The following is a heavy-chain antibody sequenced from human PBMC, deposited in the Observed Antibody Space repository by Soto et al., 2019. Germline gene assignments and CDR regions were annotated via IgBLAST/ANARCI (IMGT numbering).Heavy chain of an antibody. V-gene: IGHV3-30-3*01. CDR1: GFTFNTFA. CDR2: TSYDGTNR. Sequence: GGSLRLSCAASGFTFNTFAMHWVRQAPGKGLEWVAVTSYDGTNRYYGDSVKGRFTIFRDNSKNTLFLQMNSLRPEDTGLYFCARAPTSRLDYWGQGTLVTSPQ. CDR3: ARAPTSRLDY. J-gene: IGHJ4*02.